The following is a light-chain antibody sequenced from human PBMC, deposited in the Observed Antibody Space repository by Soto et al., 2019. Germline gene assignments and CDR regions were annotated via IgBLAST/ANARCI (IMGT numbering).Light chain of an antibody. Sequence: QSALSQPASVSGSPGQSITISCTGTSSDVGGYNFVSWYQHHPGKAPKLIIHDVSSRPSGVSTRFSASKSCNTASLTISGLQAEDEADYYCSSYATSRTHVAFGGGTKLTVL. J-gene: IGLJ2*01. CDR3: SSYATSRTHVA. CDR2: DVS. CDR1: SSDVGGYNF. V-gene: IGLV2-14*01.